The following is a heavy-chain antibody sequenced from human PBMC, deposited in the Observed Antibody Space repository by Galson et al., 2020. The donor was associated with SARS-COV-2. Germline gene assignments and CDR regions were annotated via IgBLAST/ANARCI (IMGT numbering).Heavy chain of an antibody. D-gene: IGHD7-27*01. J-gene: IGHJ4*02. CDR3: AREEGNGGQTHYYVDS. CDR1: GFTFSRYG. CDR2: IRLDGSNK. V-gene: IGHV3-33*01. Sequence: GGSLRLSCAASGFTFSRYGMHWVRQAPGKGLEWVADIRLDGSNKYYADSVEGRFTISRDNSKNTLYLQMNSLRAEDTAIYSCAREEGNGGQTHYYVDSWGQGTLVTVSS.